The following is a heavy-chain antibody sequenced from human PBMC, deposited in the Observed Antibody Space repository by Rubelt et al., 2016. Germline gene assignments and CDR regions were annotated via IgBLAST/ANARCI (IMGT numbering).Heavy chain of an antibody. CDR2: IYPGDSDT. CDR3: ARQRQVQSGDAFDI. Sequence: EVQPVQSGAEVKKPGESLQISCKGSGYSFTSYWIGWVRQMPGKGLEWMGIIYPGDSDTRYSPSFQGQVTISACESISTAYMQWSSLKAADTAMYYCARQRQVQSGDAFDIWGQGTMVTVSS. J-gene: IGHJ3*02. D-gene: IGHD1-26*01. V-gene: IGHV5-51*01. CDR1: GYSFTSYW.